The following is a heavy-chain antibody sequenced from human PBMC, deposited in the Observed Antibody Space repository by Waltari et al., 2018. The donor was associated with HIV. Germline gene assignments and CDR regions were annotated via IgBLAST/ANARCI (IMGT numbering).Heavy chain of an antibody. J-gene: IGHJ4*02. CDR3: VRVRDSSSGWYIFDY. V-gene: IGHV3-13*04. CDR2: IGAAGNT. D-gene: IGHD6-19*01. Sequence: EVHLVESGGGLIQPGGSLRLSCAASGFTFNTYDMHWVRQAAGGGLQWVSAIGAAGNTYYSDAVKGRFTSSRENAKNSLFLQMNSLRAGDTAVYFCVRVRDSSSGWYIFDYWGQGALVTVSS. CDR1: GFTFNTYD.